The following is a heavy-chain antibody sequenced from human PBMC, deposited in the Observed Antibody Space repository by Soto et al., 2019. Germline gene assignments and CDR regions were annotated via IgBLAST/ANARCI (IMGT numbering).Heavy chain of an antibody. CDR1: GGSISNYY. Sequence: SETLSLTCTVSGGSISNYYWSWIRQPPGKGLEWIGYIYDSGSTNYNPSLKSRVTISVDTSKNHFSLKLSSVTAADTAMYFCARHDSYGSSGSFGYWGQGTLVTVSS. D-gene: IGHD3-22*01. V-gene: IGHV4-59*01. J-gene: IGHJ4*02. CDR2: IYDSGST. CDR3: ARHDSYGSSGSFGY.